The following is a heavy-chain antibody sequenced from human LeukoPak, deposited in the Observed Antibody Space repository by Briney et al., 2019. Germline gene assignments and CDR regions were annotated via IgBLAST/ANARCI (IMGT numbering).Heavy chain of an antibody. CDR1: GFTFSNAW. V-gene: IGHV3-15*01. D-gene: IGHD5-18*01. J-gene: IGHJ4*02. CDR2: IKSKTDGGTT. Sequence: GGSLRLSCAASGFTFSNAWMSWVRQAPGKGLEWVGRIKSKTDGGTTDYAAPVKGRFTISRDDSKNTLYLQMNSLNTEDTAVYYCTTSGYSYGMPFDYWGQGTLVTVPS. CDR3: TTSGYSYGMPFDY.